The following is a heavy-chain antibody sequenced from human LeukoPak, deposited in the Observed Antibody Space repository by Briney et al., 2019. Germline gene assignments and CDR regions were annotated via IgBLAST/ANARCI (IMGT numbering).Heavy chain of an antibody. V-gene: IGHV4-59*08. CDR1: SDSIPSPY. J-gene: IGHJ4*02. Sequence: PSETLSLTCTVSSDSIPSPYWSWIRQSPGKGLEWIAFVSYTGSTRYTPSSKSRVTVSIDTSKNQFSLRLTSVTAADTAVYYCARHFTVGGNYYFGHWDQGTPVTVSS. D-gene: IGHD3-10*01. CDR3: ARHFTVGGNYYFGH. CDR2: VSYTGST.